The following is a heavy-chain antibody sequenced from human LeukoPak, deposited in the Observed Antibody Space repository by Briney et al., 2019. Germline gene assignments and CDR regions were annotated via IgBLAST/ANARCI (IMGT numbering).Heavy chain of an antibody. CDR2: IKKDGSEK. J-gene: IGHJ6*03. CDR1: GFTFRNHW. V-gene: IGHV3-7*01. Sequence: GSLRLSCAASGFTFRNHWMTWVRQAPGKGLEWVANIKKDGSEKYYVDSVKGRFTISRDNAKNSLYLQMNSLRAEDTAVYYCARDLGAAAGHYMDVWGKGTTVTISS. CDR3: ARDLGAAAGHYMDV. D-gene: IGHD6-13*01.